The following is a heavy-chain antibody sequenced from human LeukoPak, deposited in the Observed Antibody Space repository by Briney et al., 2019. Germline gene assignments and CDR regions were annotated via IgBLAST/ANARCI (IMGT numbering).Heavy chain of an antibody. CDR1: GFTFSSYG. CDR3: ARGSVSGSYGGCYFDY. CDR2: IWYDGSNK. D-gene: IGHD1-26*01. Sequence: PGRSLRLSCAASGFTFSSYGMHWVRQAPGKGLEWVAVIWYDGSNKYYADSVKGRFTISRDNSKNTLYLQMNSLRAEDTAVYYCARGSVSGSYGGCYFDYWGQGTLVTVSS. V-gene: IGHV3-33*01. J-gene: IGHJ4*02.